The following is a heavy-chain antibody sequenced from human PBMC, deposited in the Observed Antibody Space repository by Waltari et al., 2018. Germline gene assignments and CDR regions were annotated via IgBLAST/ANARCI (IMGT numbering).Heavy chain of an antibody. CDR3: ARNAWFGKSHFDH. J-gene: IGHJ4*02. V-gene: IGHV4-39*07. CDR1: GGSISSTSYY. CDR2: IYYSGST. Sequence: QLQLQESGPGLVKPSETLSLTCPVSGGSISSTSYYWGWIRQPPGKGLEWIGSIYYSGSTYYNPSLKSRVTISVDTSKNQFSLKLSSVTAADTAVYYCARNAWFGKSHFDHWGQGTLVTVSS. D-gene: IGHD3-10*01.